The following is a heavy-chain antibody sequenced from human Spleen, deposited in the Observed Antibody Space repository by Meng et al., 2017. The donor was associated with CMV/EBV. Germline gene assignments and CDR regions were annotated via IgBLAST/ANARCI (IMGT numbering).Heavy chain of an antibody. CDR1: NTYA. CDR3: ARDRLRESDGYNSDWFDP. CDR2: ISYYGINK. J-gene: IGHJ5*02. V-gene: IGHV3-30*04. Sequence: NTYAMHWVRQAPGQRLEWVAVISYYGINKFYSDSVEGRFTISRDTSKNTLDLQMNRLRAEDTGLYYCARDRLRESDGYNSDWFDPWGQGTLVTVSS. D-gene: IGHD5-24*01.